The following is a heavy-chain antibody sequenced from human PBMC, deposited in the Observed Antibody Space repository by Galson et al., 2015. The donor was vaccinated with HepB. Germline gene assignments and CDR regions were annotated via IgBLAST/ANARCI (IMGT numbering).Heavy chain of an antibody. Sequence: SVKVSCKASGYTFTGYYMHWVRQAPGQGLEWMGRINPNSGGTNYAQKFQGRVTMTRDTSISTAYMELSRLRSDDTAVYYCARAAWIQLSGGGSGSYSCDYWGQGTLVTVSS. CDR1: GYTFTGYY. V-gene: IGHV1-2*06. CDR3: ARAAWIQLSGGGSGSYSCDY. CDR2: INPNSGGT. D-gene: IGHD3-10*01. J-gene: IGHJ4*02.